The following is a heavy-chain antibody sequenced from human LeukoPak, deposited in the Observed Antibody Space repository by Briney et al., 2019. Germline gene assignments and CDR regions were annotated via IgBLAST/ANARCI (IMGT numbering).Heavy chain of an antibody. CDR2: IRSKANSYAT. CDR3: TRQDYYDSSGYWGDYFDY. CDR1: GFTFSGSA. D-gene: IGHD3-22*01. J-gene: IGHJ4*02. V-gene: IGHV3-73*01. Sequence: GGSLRLSCAASGFTFSGSAMHWVRQASGKGLEWVGRIRSKANSYATAYAASVKGRFTISRDDSKNTAYLQLNSLKTEDTAVYYCTRQDYYDSSGYWGDYFDYWGQGTLVTVSS.